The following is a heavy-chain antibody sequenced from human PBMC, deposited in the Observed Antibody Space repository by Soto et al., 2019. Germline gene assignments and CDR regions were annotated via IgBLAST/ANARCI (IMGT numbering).Heavy chain of an antibody. CDR1: GYTFPSYG. CDR3: ARDRGSYALDY. Sequence: QVQLVQSGAEVKKPGASVKVSCKASGYTFPSYGISWVRQAPGKGLEWMGWISANNGNTNYVQKLQGRVTMTTDAATSTAYMELRSLRSGDTAVYYCARDRGSYALDYWGQGTLVTVSS. CDR2: ISANNGNT. J-gene: IGHJ4*02. V-gene: IGHV1-18*01. D-gene: IGHD1-26*01.